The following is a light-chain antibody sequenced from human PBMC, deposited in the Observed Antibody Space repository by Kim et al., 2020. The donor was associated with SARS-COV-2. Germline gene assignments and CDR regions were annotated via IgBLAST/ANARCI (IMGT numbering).Light chain of an antibody. V-gene: IGKV1-39*01. J-gene: IGKJ2*01. CDR3: QQTYSTPYT. CDR2: AAS. Sequence: DIQMTQSPSSLSASVGDRVTITCRASQSISRYLHWYQQKPGRAPKLLIYAASSFQSGVPSGFSGSGSGTDFTLTISSLQPEDFVTYYCQQTYSTPYTFGQGTKLEI. CDR1: QSISRY.